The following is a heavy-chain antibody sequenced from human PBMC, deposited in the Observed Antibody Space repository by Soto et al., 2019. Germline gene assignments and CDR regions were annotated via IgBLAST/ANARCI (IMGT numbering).Heavy chain of an antibody. V-gene: IGHV1-69*13. CDR2: IIPIFGTA. CDR3: AREDIVVVPAAIPYYYGMDV. D-gene: IGHD2-2*02. J-gene: IGHJ6*02. CDR1: GGTFSSYA. Sequence: SVKVSCKASGGTFSSYAISWVRQAPGQGLEWMGGIIPIFGTANYAQKFQGRVTITADESTSTAYMELSSLRSEDTAVYYCAREDIVVVPAAIPYYYGMDVWGQGTTVTVSS.